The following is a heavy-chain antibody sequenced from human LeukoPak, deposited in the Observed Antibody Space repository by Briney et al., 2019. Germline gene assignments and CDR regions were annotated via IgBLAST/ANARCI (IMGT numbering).Heavy chain of an antibody. J-gene: IGHJ3*02. CDR2: INTNTGNP. V-gene: IGHV7-4-1*02. CDR1: GYTFTSYA. CDR3: ARGGYYYDTQGSAFDI. Sequence: ASVKVSCEASGYTFTSYAMNWVRQAPGQGLEWMGWINTNTGNPTYAQGFTGRFVFSLDTSVSTAYLQISSLKAEDTAVYYCARGGYYYDTQGSAFDIWGQGTMVTVSS. D-gene: IGHD3-22*01.